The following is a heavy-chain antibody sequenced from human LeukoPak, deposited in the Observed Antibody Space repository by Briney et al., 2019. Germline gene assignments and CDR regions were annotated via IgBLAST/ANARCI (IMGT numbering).Heavy chain of an antibody. CDR2: ISGAGGST. CDR3: AKDGEYSSSWTGFYFAY. D-gene: IGHD6-13*01. CDR1: GFTFSSFA. J-gene: IGHJ4*02. Sequence: GGSLILSCAATGFTFSSFAMSWVPQAPGLGRVWVSVISGAGGSTYYAVSVKGRFTISRDNSKNTLYLQMNSRRAEDTAVYYCAKDGEYSSSWTGFYFAYWGQGTLVTVSS. V-gene: IGHV3-23*01.